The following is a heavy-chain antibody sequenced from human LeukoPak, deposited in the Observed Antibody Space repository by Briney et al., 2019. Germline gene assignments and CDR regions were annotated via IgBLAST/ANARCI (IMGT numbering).Heavy chain of an antibody. V-gene: IGHV4-34*01. D-gene: IGHD5-12*01. CDR2: INHSGST. CDR1: GGSFSGYY. J-gene: IGHJ3*02. Sequence: SETLSLTCAVYGGSFSGYYWSWIRQPPGKGLEWIGEINHSGSTNYNPSLKSRVTISVDTSKNQFSLKLSSVTAADTAVYYCARGYSGYGYDAFDMWGQGTMVTVSS. CDR3: ARGYSGYGYDAFDM.